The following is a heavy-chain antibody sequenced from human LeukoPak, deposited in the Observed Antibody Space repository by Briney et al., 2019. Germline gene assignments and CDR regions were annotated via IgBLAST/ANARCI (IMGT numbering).Heavy chain of an antibody. CDR2: IYYSGST. CDR3: ARVVVVPAAKLDY. V-gene: IGHV4-30-4*08. D-gene: IGHD2-2*01. Sequence: SETLSLTCTVSGGSISSGDYYWSWIRQPPGKGLEWIGYIYYSGSTYYNPSLKSRVTISVDTSKNQFSLKLSSVTAADTAVYYCARVVVVPAAKLDYWGQGTLVTVSS. CDR1: GGSISSGDYY. J-gene: IGHJ4*02.